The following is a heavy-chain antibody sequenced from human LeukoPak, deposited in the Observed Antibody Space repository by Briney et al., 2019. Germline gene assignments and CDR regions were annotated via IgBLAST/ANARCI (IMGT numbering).Heavy chain of an antibody. V-gene: IGHV1-2*04. CDR1: GYTFTGYY. CDR3: ARGQINGYDFDY. Sequence: ASVKVSCKAFGYTFTGYYMHWVRQAPGQGLEWMGWINPNSGGTNYAQKFQGWVTMTRDTSISTAYMELSRLRSDDTAVYYCARGQINGYDFDYWGQGTLVTVSS. CDR2: INPNSGGT. J-gene: IGHJ4*02. D-gene: IGHD5-12*01.